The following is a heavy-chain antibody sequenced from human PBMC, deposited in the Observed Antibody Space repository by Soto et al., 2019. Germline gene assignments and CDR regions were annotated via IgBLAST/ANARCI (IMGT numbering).Heavy chain of an antibody. V-gene: IGHV3-23*01. D-gene: IGHD6-13*01. CDR1: GFTFSSYA. J-gene: IGHJ5*02. Sequence: GGSLRLSCAASGFTFSSYAMSWVRQAPGKGLEWVSAISGSGGSTYYADSVKGRFTISRDNSKNTLYLQMNSLRAEDTAVYYCAKDLHRSSWPYNWLDPWGQGTLVTVSS. CDR2: ISGSGGST. CDR3: AKDLHRSSWPYNWLDP.